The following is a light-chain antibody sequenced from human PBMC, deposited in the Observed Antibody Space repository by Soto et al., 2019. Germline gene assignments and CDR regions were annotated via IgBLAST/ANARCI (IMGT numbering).Light chain of an antibody. CDR2: YNN. Sequence: QSVPTQPPSASGTAGQVVTISCSGGDSNIGSNSVYWYQHLPRMAPKLLIYYNNQRPSGVPDRFSGSRSGTSASLATVALRSADEAVYYCAAWDASLSACVFGNGTKLTVL. CDR1: DSNIGSNS. CDR3: AAWDASLSACV. J-gene: IGLJ1*01. V-gene: IGLV1-47*02.